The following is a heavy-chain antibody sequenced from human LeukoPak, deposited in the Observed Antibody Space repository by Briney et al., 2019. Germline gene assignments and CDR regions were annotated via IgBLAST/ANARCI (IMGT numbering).Heavy chain of an antibody. V-gene: IGHV3-30*02. D-gene: IGHD4-17*01. Sequence: GGSLRLSCAASGFTFSSYGMYWVRQAPGKGLEWVAFIRYDGSNKYYADSVKGRFTISRDNSKNMMYLQMNSLRAEDTAVYYCAKAHDYGDYAGFDYWGQGTLVSVSS. J-gene: IGHJ4*02. CDR1: GFTFSSYG. CDR2: IRYDGSNK. CDR3: AKAHDYGDYAGFDY.